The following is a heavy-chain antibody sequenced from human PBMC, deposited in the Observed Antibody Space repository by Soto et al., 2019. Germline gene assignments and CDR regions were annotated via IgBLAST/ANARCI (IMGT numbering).Heavy chain of an antibody. V-gene: IGHV3-23*01. J-gene: IGHJ4*02. D-gene: IGHD2-2*01. CDR2: ISVRGAST. CDR1: GFTFSNDA. Sequence: EVQLLESGGGLVQPGGSLRLSCAVSGFTFSNDAMTWVRQVPGKGLEWVSAISVRGASTYYADSVKGRFTISRDNAKNMLYLQMSSLRAEDTAVYFCAKRGFCSSTSCYYDHWGQGTLVTVSS. CDR3: AKRGFCSSTSCYYDH.